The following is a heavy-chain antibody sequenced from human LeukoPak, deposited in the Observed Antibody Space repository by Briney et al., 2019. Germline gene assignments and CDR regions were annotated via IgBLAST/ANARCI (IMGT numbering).Heavy chain of an antibody. CDR3: ARRGYYEFWSGYFQRLEGWFDP. Sequence: GGSLRLSCAASGFKFSTYWMSWVRQAPGKGPEWVANIKQEGSDKYYVDSVKGRFTISRDNAKNSLYLQMNSLRAEDTAVYYCARRGYYEFWSGYFQRLEGWFDPWGQGTLVTVSS. D-gene: IGHD3-3*01. CDR2: IKQEGSDK. V-gene: IGHV3-7*01. J-gene: IGHJ5*02. CDR1: GFKFSTYW.